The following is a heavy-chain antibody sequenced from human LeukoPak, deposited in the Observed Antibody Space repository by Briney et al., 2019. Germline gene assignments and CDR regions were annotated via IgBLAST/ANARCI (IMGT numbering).Heavy chain of an antibody. CDR1: GYSISSGYY. CDR2: IYHSGST. Sequence: SETLSLTCAVSGYSISSGYYWGWIRQPPGKGLEWIGSIYHSGSTYYNPSLKSRVTISVDTSKNQFSLKLSSVTAADTAVYYCARSLRFLETNWFDPWGQGTLVTVSS. D-gene: IGHD3-3*01. V-gene: IGHV4-38-2*01. CDR3: ARSLRFLETNWFDP. J-gene: IGHJ5*02.